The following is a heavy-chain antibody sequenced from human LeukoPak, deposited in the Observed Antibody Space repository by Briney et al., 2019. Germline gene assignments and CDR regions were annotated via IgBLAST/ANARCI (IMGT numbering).Heavy chain of an antibody. V-gene: IGHV3-23*01. CDR2: ISGSGGST. CDR3: ARDDGDYAHPVDY. CDR1: GFTFSSYA. J-gene: IGHJ4*02. Sequence: PGGSLRLSCAASGFTFSSYAMSWVRQAPGKGLEWVSAISGSGGSTYYADSVKGRFTISRDNAKNSVYLQMNSLRAEDTAVYYCARDDGDYAHPVDYWGQGTLVTVSS. D-gene: IGHD4-17*01.